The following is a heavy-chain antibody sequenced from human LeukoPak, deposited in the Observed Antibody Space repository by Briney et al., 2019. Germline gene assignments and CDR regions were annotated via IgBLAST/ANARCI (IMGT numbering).Heavy chain of an antibody. J-gene: IGHJ4*02. V-gene: IGHV1-18*01. D-gene: IGHD3-9*01. CDR3: ARVHYDILTGYSYFDY. Sequence: ASVKVSCKASGYTFTSYGISWVRQAPGQGLEWMGWISAYNDDTNYAQKLQGRVTMTTDTSTSTAYMELRSLRSDDTAVYYCARVHYDILTGYSYFDYWGQGTLVTVSS. CDR2: ISAYNDDT. CDR1: GYTFTSYG.